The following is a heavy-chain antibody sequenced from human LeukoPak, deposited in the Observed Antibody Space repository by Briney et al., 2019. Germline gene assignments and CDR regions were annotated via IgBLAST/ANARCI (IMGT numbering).Heavy chain of an antibody. V-gene: IGHV4-39*07. CDR3: ARSISGGYGDFKD. CDR2: IYYSGST. Sequence: EPSETLSLTCTVSGGSISSNNYYWGWIRQPPGKGLEWIGSIYYSGSTYYNPSLKSRVTISVDTSKNQFSLKLSSVTAADTAVYYCARSISGGYGDFKDWGQGTLVTVSS. D-gene: IGHD1-20*01. CDR1: GGSISSNNYY. J-gene: IGHJ1*01.